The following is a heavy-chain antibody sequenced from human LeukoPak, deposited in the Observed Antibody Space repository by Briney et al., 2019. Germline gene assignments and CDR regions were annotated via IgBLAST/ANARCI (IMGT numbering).Heavy chain of an antibody. J-gene: IGHJ4*02. V-gene: IGHV3-48*01. D-gene: IGHD7-27*01. CDR3: TRESITGDRDFDY. CDR1: GFTFSGYS. Sequence: QPGGSLGLSCAASGFTFSGYSMNWVRQAPGKGLEWLSYISSGSRTIYYADSAKGRFTISRDNGRNSLFLLMNSLRADDTAVYYCTRESITGDRDFDYWGQGTLITVSS. CDR2: ISSGSRTI.